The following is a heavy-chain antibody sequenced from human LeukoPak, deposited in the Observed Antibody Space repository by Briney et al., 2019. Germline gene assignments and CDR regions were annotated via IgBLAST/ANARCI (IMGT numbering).Heavy chain of an antibody. CDR2: INPNSGDT. V-gene: IGHV1-2*02. J-gene: IGHJ3*02. Sequence: ASVKVSCKASGYTFTGYYMHWVRQAPGQGREWMGWINPNSGDTNYAQKFQGRVTMTRDTSSSTAYMELSRLRSDDTAVYYCARDFLWSGGSCYGAFDIWGQGTMVTVSS. CDR3: ARDFLWSGGSCYGAFDI. CDR1: GYTFTGYY. D-gene: IGHD2-15*01.